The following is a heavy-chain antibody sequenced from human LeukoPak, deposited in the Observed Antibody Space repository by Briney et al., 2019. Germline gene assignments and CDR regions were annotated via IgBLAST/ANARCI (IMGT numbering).Heavy chain of an antibody. V-gene: IGHV4-34*01. CDR1: GGSFSGYY. D-gene: IGHD2-15*01. Sequence: SETLSLTCAVYGGSFSGYYWSWIRQPPGKGLEWIGEINHSGSTNYNPSLKSRVTVSVDTSKNQFSLKLSSVTAADTAVYYCARVGDIARDFDYWGQGTLVTVSS. CDR3: ARVGDIARDFDY. J-gene: IGHJ4*02. CDR2: INHSGST.